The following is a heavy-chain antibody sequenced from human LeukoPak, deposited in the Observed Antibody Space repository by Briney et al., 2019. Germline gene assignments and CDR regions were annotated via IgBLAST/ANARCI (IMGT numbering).Heavy chain of an antibody. CDR3: AKGVGATELGFDY. CDR1: GFTVSSNY. D-gene: IGHD1-26*01. CDR2: IYSGGST. V-gene: IGHV3-66*01. Sequence: PGGSLRLSCAASGFTVSSNYMSWVRQAPGKGLEWVSVIYSGGSTYYADSVKGRFTISRDNSKNTLYLQMNSLRAEDTAVYYCAKGVGATELGFDYWGQGTLVTVSS. J-gene: IGHJ4*02.